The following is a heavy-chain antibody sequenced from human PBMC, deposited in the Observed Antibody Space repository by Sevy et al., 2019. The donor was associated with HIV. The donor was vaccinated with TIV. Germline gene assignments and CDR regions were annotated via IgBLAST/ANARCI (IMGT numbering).Heavy chain of an antibody. J-gene: IGHJ5*02. V-gene: IGHV4-39*01. Sequence: SETLSLTCTVSGDSISSSSYYWGWIRQPPGKGLECIGTIYYTGSTYYNPSLKSRVIISIDTSKNQFSLKLSSVTAADTALYYCARLPSGDDSNWFDPWGQGILVTVSS. CDR1: GDSISSSSYY. D-gene: IGHD4-17*01. CDR2: IYYTGST. CDR3: ARLPSGDDSNWFDP.